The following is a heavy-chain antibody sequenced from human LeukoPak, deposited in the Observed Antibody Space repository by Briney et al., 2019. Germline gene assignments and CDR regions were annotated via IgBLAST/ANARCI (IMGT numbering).Heavy chain of an antibody. Sequence: SVKVSYKASGGTFSSYAISWVRQAPGQGLEWMGGTIPIFGTANYAQKFQGRVTITTDESTSTAYMELSSLRSEDTAVYYCARVAEALEYCTNGVCSSWVFDYWGQGTLVTVSS. CDR1: GGTFSSYA. D-gene: IGHD2-8*01. CDR2: TIPIFGTA. V-gene: IGHV1-69*05. J-gene: IGHJ4*02. CDR3: ARVAEALEYCTNGVCSSWVFDY.